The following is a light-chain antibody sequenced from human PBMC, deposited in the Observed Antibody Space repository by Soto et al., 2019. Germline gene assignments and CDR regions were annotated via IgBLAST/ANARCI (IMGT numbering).Light chain of an antibody. Sequence: ANQMTQSPSSLSASVGDKVTITCRASQAIRTSLVWYQQKSGKAPSLLIADASSRHSGVPSRFSGSGFGTDFNLTINGLQPEDFATYYCLQDATYPWTFGQGPGWISN. J-gene: IGKJ1*01. CDR3: LQDATYPWT. V-gene: IGKV1-6*01. CDR2: DAS. CDR1: QAIRTS.